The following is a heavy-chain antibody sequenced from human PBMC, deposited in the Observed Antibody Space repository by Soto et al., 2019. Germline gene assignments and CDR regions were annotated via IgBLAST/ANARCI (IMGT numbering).Heavy chain of an antibody. D-gene: IGHD3-10*01. CDR1: GFTFSNVW. CDR3: TTAFSHPSGVSH. CDR2: IKSKSDGGTT. V-gene: IGHV3-15*07. Sequence: GGSLRLSCAASGFTFSNVWMNWVRQAPGRGLEWVGRIKSKSDGGTTDYAAPVKGRFTISRDDSKNTLYLQMSSLRTEDTAVYYCTTAFSHPSGVSHWGQGTLVTVSS. J-gene: IGHJ4*02.